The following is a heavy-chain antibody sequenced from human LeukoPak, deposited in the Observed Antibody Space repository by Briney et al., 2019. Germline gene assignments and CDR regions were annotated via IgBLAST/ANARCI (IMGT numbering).Heavy chain of an antibody. V-gene: IGHV1-69*13. CDR2: IIPIFGTA. Sequence: GASVKVSCKASGGTFSSYAISWVRQAPGQGLEWMGGIIPIFGTANYAQKFQGRVTITADESTSTAYMELSSLRSEDTAVYYCARDGRFLEWSLRVDYYYYYMDVWGKGTTVTVSS. CDR3: ARDGRFLEWSLRVDYYYYYMDV. CDR1: GGTFSSYA. J-gene: IGHJ6*03. D-gene: IGHD3-3*01.